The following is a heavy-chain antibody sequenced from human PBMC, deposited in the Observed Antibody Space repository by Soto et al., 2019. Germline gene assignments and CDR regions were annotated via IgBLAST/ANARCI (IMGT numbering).Heavy chain of an antibody. Sequence: QVQLVQSGAEVKKPGASVKVSCKASGYTFTSYGISWVRQAPGQGLEWMGWISAYNGNTNYAQKLQGRVTMTTDTXMSPAXXELRSLRSDDTAVYYCARGPRYDILTGYYVGWFDPWGQGTLVTVSS. J-gene: IGHJ5*02. D-gene: IGHD3-9*01. CDR3: ARGPRYDILTGYYVGWFDP. V-gene: IGHV1-18*01. CDR1: GYTFTSYG. CDR2: ISAYNGNT.